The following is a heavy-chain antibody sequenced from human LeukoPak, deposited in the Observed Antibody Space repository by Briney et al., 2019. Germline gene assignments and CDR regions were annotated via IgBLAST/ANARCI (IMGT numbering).Heavy chain of an antibody. CDR1: GGSISSSSYY. CDR3: VLPHFDY. Sequence: SETLSLTCTVSGGSISSSSYYWGWIRQPPGKGLEWIGSIYYSGSTYYNPSLKSRVTISVDTSKNQFSLKLSSVTAADTAVYYCVLPHFDYWGQGTLVTVSS. CDR2: IYYSGST. V-gene: IGHV4-39*01. J-gene: IGHJ4*02.